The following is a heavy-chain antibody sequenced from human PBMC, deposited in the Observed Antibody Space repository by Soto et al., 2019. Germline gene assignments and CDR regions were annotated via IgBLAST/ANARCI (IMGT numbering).Heavy chain of an antibody. Sequence: ASVKVSCKASGYTFTSYAMHWVRQAPGQRLEWMGWINAGNGNTKYSQNFQGRVTVTRDTSASTAYMELSSLRSEDTAVYYCARQLTGTTIPFDYWGQGTLVTVSS. J-gene: IGHJ4*02. CDR2: INAGNGNT. CDR3: ARQLTGTTIPFDY. CDR1: GYTFTSYA. V-gene: IGHV1-3*01. D-gene: IGHD1-20*01.